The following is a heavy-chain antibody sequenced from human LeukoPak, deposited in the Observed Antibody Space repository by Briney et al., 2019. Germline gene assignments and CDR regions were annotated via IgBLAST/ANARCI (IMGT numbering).Heavy chain of an antibody. D-gene: IGHD3-3*01. Sequence: GGSLRLSCSASGFTFSSYAMHWVRQPPGKGLEYVSAISSNGGSTYYADSVKGRFTISRDNSKNTLYLQMSSLRAEDTAVYYCVTPSDYDFWSGPEYFQHWGQGTLVTVSS. V-gene: IGHV3-64D*06. CDR3: VTPSDYDFWSGPEYFQH. CDR2: ISSNGGST. J-gene: IGHJ1*01. CDR1: GFTFSSYA.